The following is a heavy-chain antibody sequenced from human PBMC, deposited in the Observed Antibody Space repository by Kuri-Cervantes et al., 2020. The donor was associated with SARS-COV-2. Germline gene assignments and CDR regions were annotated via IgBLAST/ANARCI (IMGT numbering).Heavy chain of an antibody. CDR2: ISAYNGNT. D-gene: IGHD2-15*01. CDR3: AARDRREDIYYMDV. CDR1: GYTFTSYG. J-gene: IGHJ6*03. Sequence: ASVKVSCKASGYTFTSYGISWVRQAPGQGLEWMGWISAYNGNTNYAQKLQGRVTMTTDTSTSTAYMELRSLRSDDTAVYYCAARDRREDIYYMDVWGKGTTVTVSS. V-gene: IGHV1-18*01.